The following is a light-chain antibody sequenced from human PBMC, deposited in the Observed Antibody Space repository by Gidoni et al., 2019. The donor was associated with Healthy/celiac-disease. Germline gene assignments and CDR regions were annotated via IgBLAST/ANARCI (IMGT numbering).Light chain of an antibody. J-gene: IGKJ2*03. CDR1: QSISSSY. CDR3: QQYGSSPRRS. CDR2: GAS. V-gene: IGKV3-20*01. Sequence: EIVFTQSPATLSLSPGERATLSCRASQSISSSYLAWYQQKPGQAPRLLIYGASSRATGIPDRFSGSGSGTDFTLTISRLEPEDFAVYYCQQYGSSPRRSFGQGTKLEIK.